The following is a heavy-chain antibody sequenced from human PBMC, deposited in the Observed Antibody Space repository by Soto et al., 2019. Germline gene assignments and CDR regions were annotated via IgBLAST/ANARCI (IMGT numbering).Heavy chain of an antibody. D-gene: IGHD2-2*01. J-gene: IGHJ4*02. Sequence: QVQLVQSGAEVKKPGASVKVSCKASGYTFTSYYMHWVRQAPGQGLEWMGIINPSGGSTSYAQKFQVRVTMTRDTSTSTVYMELSSLRSEDTAVYYCARVQYCSSTSCYYYFDYWGQGTLVTVSS. CDR3: ARVQYCSSTSCYYYFDY. CDR1: GYTFTSYY. V-gene: IGHV1-46*03. CDR2: INPSGGST.